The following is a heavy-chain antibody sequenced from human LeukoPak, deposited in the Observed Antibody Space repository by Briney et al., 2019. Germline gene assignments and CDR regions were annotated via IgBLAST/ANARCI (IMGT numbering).Heavy chain of an antibody. CDR1: GFTFSTYW. Sequence: GGSLRLSCAASGFTFSTYWMNWVRQSPGKRLEWVAKIKFDGSETFYVDSAKRRFTISRDDAKNLLYLQMNTLRAEDTAVYYCARDANRGGEFDLWGQGTLVTVSS. V-gene: IGHV3-7*01. CDR2: IKFDGSET. CDR3: ARDANRGGEFDL. D-gene: IGHD2/OR15-2a*01. J-gene: IGHJ5*02.